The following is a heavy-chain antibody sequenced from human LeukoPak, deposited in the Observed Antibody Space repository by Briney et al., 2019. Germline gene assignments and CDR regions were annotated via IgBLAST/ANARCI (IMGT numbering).Heavy chain of an antibody. J-gene: IGHJ4*02. Sequence: GGSLRLSCAASGFTFSSYAMHWVRQAPGKGLEWVAVISYDGSNKYYADSVKGRFTISRDNSKNTLYLQMNSLRAEDTVVYYCAREWSGQQLAHFDYWGQGTLVTVSS. V-gene: IGHV3-30*04. CDR3: AREWSGQQLAHFDY. CDR2: ISYDGSNK. D-gene: IGHD6-13*01. CDR1: GFTFSSYA.